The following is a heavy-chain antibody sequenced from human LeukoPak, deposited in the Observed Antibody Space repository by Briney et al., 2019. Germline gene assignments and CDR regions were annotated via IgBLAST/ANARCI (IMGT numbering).Heavy chain of an antibody. J-gene: IGHJ4*02. CDR2: ISYDGSNK. V-gene: IGHV3-30*03. CDR1: GFTFSSYG. Sequence: GGSLRLSCAASGFTFSSYGMHWVRQAPGKGLEWVAVISYDGSNKYYADSVKGRFTISRDNPKNTLYLQISSLRAEDTAVYYCARDWGAAAGYWGQGALVTVSS. CDR3: ARDWGAAAGY. D-gene: IGHD6-13*01.